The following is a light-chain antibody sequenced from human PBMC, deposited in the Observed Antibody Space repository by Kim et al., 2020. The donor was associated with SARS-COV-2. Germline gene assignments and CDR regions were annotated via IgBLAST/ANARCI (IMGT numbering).Light chain of an antibody. V-gene: IGLV1-47*02. CDR3: AAWDDSLSGRV. CDR2: SNN. CDR1: SSNIGSNY. Sequence: ELTQPPSASGTPGQRLTISCSGSSSNIGSNYVYWYQQLPGTAPKLLIYSNNQRPSGVTDRFSGSKSGTSASLAISGLRSEDEADYYCAAWDDSLSGRVFGGGTQLTVL. J-gene: IGLJ2*01.